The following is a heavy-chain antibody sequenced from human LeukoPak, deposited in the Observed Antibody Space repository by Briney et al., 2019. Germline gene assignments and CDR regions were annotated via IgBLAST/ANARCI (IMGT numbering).Heavy chain of an antibody. CDR2: IYHSGST. Sequence: SETLSLTCTVSGYFISSGYYWGWIRQPPGKGLEWIGSIYHSGSTYYNPSLKSRVTISVDTSKNQFSLKLSSVTAADTAVYYCARGVLMVYAIPGWFDPWGQGTLVTVSS. V-gene: IGHV4-38-2*02. D-gene: IGHD2-8*01. CDR1: GYFISSGYY. CDR3: ARGVLMVYAIPGWFDP. J-gene: IGHJ5*02.